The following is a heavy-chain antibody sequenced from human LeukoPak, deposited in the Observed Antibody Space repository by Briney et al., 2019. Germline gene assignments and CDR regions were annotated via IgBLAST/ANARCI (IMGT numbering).Heavy chain of an antibody. CDR1: GYTFTSYD. J-gene: IGHJ4*02. CDR2: INPNSGNT. CDR3: ARGRRFGELSDFGY. Sequence: ASVKVSCKSSGYTFTSYDFNWVRQAPGQGLEWMGWINPNSGNTGYAQKFQGRVTMTRNTSIITAYMELSSLRSEDTAVYYCARGRRFGELSDFGYWGQGTLVTVSS. V-gene: IGHV1-8*01. D-gene: IGHD3-10*01.